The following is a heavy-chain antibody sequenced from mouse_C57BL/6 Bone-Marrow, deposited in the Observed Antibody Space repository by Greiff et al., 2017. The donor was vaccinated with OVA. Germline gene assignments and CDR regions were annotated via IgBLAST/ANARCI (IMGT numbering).Heavy chain of an antibody. CDR3: ARVGVTTVGGFDY. V-gene: IGHV3-6*01. Sequence: EVQLVESGPGLVKPSQSLSLTCSVTGYSITSGYYWNWIRQFPGNKLEWMGYISYDGSNNYNPSLKNRISITRDTSKNQFFLKLNSVTTEDTATYYCARVGVTTVGGFDYWGQGTTLTVSS. CDR1: GYSITSGYY. D-gene: IGHD1-1*01. J-gene: IGHJ2*01. CDR2: ISYDGSN.